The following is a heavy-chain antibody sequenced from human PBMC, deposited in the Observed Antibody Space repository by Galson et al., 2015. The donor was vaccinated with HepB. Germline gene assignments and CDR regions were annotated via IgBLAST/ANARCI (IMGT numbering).Heavy chain of an antibody. CDR2: TYYRSKWHT. V-gene: IGHV6-1*01. J-gene: IGHJ5*02. CDR3: ARGTDGGGHYYET. D-gene: IGHD3-22*01. Sequence: CAISGDSVSSNSAAWNWIRQSPSRGLEWLGRTYYRSKWHTEFALTVQSRITINPDTSRNQFSLQLSSVTPEDTAVYYCARGTDGGGHYYETWGQGTLVTVSS. CDR1: GDSVSSNSAA.